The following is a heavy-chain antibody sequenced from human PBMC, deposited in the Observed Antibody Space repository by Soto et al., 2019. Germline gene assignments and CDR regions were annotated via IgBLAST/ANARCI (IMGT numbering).Heavy chain of an antibody. Sequence: GSLRLSCAAFGFSFSTYPMTWVRQAPGKRLGGGSSISVSGGDTYYIDSVKGRFTISRDNSKNTVYLQMNSLRAEDTAVYYCAKILSTVTTYYYGMDVWGQGTTVTVSS. CDR3: AKILSTVTTYYYGMDV. J-gene: IGHJ6*02. CDR2: ISVSGGDT. CDR1: GFSFSTYP. D-gene: IGHD4-17*01. V-gene: IGHV3-23*01.